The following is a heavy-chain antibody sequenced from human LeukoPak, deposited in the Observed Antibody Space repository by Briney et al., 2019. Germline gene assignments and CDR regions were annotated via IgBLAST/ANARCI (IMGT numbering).Heavy chain of an antibody. D-gene: IGHD7-27*01. CDR2: IWYDGSNK. V-gene: IGHV3-33*01. J-gene: IGHJ3*02. Sequence: GGSLTLCRGASGFTFSRYGMLWLRQAPGKGREWVAVIWYDGSNKYEADSVKGRFTISRDNSKYTLYLQMNSLRAEDTAVYYCARDANWGFDAFDIWGQGTMVTVSS. CDR1: GFTFSRYG. CDR3: ARDANWGFDAFDI.